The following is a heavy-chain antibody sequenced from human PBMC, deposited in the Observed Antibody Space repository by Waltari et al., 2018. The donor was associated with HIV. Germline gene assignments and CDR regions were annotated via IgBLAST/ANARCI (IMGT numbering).Heavy chain of an antibody. CDR3: ARSGYYDTNPHNTD. Sequence: QAQLVQSGAEAQKPGSSVKVSCKASGGTFSNSAFSWVRQAPGQGLEWVGRIIPIRGITNYAQKFQGRVTITADRSTSTAYMELSSLRSGDTAVFYCARSGYYDTNPHNTDWGQGTLLTVSS. CDR1: GGTFSNSA. CDR2: IIPIRGIT. J-gene: IGHJ4*02. V-gene: IGHV1-69*04. D-gene: IGHD2-15*01.